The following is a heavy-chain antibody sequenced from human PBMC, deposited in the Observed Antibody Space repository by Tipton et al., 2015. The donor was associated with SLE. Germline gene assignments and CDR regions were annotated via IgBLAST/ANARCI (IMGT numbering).Heavy chain of an antibody. CDR3: ASGLNG. Sequence: SLRLSCAASGFTFDDYAMHWVRPAPGKGLEWVSGISWNSGSIGYADSVKGRFTISRDNSKNTLYLQMNSLRAEDTAVYYCASGLNGWGQGTLVTVSS. J-gene: IGHJ4*02. CDR1: GFTFDDYA. V-gene: IGHV3-9*01. D-gene: IGHD3/OR15-3a*01. CDR2: ISWNSGSI.